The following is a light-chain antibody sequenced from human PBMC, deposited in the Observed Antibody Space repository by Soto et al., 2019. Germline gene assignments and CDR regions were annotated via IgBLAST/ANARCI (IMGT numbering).Light chain of an antibody. CDR2: LNSDGSH. V-gene: IGLV4-69*01. Sequence: QAVVTQSPSASASLGASVKLTCTLSSGHSSYAIAWHQQQPEKGPRYLMKLNSDGSHSKGGGIPDRFSGASPGAERYLTISSLQSEDEADYYCQPWGTGTFYVFGTGTKLTVL. J-gene: IGLJ1*01. CDR3: QPWGTGTFYV. CDR1: SGHSSYA.